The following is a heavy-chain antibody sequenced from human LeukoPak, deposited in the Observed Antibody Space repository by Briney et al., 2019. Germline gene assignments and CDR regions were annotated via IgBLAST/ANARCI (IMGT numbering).Heavy chain of an antibody. D-gene: IGHD6-6*01. CDR3: ARERGLARDFDY. V-gene: IGHV4-38-2*02. Sequence: SETLSLTCTVSGYSISSDYYWGWIRQPPGKGLEWIGSIYYSGSTYYNPSLKSRVTISVDTSKNQFSLKLSSVTAADTAVYYCARERGLARDFDYWGQGTLVTVSS. CDR1: GYSISSDYY. CDR2: IYYSGST. J-gene: IGHJ4*02.